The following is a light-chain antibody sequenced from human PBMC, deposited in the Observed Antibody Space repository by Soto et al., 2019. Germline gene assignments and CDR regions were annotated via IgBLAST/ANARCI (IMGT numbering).Light chain of an antibody. J-gene: IGKJ1*01. V-gene: IGKV3-20*01. Sequence: EIVLTQSPGTLSLSPGERATLSCRASQSVSSSYLAWYQQQPGQAPRLLIYGASSRATGIPDRFSGSGSGTDFTLTISRLEPEDCAVYYCQQYGSSPQTCGEGTKVEIQ. CDR1: QSVSSSY. CDR3: QQYGSSPQT. CDR2: GAS.